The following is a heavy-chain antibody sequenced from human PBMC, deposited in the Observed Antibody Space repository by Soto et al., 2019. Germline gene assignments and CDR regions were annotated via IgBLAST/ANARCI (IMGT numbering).Heavy chain of an antibody. CDR1: GGSISSSSYY. V-gene: IGHV4-39*01. CDR2: IYYSGST. CDR3: AILWSGYYRSDY. D-gene: IGHD3-3*01. Sequence: PSETLSLTCTVSGGSISSSSYYWGWIRQPPGKGLEWIGSIYYSGSTYYNPSLKSRVTISVDTSKNQFSPKLSSVTAADTAVYYCAILWSGYYRSDYWGQGTLVTVSS. J-gene: IGHJ4*02.